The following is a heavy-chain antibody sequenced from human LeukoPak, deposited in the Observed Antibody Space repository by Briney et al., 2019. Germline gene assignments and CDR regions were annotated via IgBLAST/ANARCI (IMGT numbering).Heavy chain of an antibody. D-gene: IGHD2-2*01. CDR1: GFTFSAYG. CDR3: AKHWSYCSTTSCFFNDYYYYMDV. V-gene: IGHV3-23*01. Sequence: GGSPRLSCAASGFTFSAYGMSWVRQPPRKGLEWVSVVSGADGTTYYPASVKGRFTISRDNSKNTLYLQMNNLRAEDTAVYYCAKHWSYCSTTSCFFNDYYYYMDVWGKGTTVTVSS. CDR2: VSGADGTT. J-gene: IGHJ6*03.